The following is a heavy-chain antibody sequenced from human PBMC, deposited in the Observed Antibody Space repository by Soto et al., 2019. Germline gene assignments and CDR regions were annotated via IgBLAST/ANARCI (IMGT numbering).Heavy chain of an antibody. J-gene: IGHJ5*02. CDR1: GGSISSYY. CDR2: IYYSGST. CDR3: ARGRITMVRGVITHWFDP. D-gene: IGHD3-10*01. Sequence: PSETLSLTCTVSGGSISSYYWSWIRQPPGKGLEWIGYIYYSGSTNYNPSLKSRVTISVDTSKNQFSLKLSSVTAADTAVYYCARGRITMVRGVITHWFDPCGQRPPVTVYS. V-gene: IGHV4-59*01.